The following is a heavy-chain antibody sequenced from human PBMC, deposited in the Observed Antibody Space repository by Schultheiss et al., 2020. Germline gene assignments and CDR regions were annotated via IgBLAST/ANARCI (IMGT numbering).Heavy chain of an antibody. D-gene: IGHD3-16*02. CDR2: IYYSGST. J-gene: IGHJ4*02. CDR1: GGSISSGGYY. CDR3: ARDYVWGSYPLDY. Sequence: SETLSLTCTVSGGSISSGGYYWSWIRQPPGKGLEWIGYIYYSGSTYYNPSLKSRVTISVDTSKNQFSLKLSSVTAADTAVYYCARDYVWGSYPLDYWGQGTLVTVSS. V-gene: IGHV4-31*03.